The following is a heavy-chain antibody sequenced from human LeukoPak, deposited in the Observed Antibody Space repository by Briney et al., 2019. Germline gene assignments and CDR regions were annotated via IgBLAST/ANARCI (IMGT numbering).Heavy chain of an antibody. CDR2: IRYDGSNK. V-gene: IGHV3-30*02. D-gene: IGHD3-10*01. Sequence: GGSLRLSCAASGFTFSSYGMHWVRQAPGKGLEWVAFIRYDGSNKYYADSVKGRFTISRDNSKNTLYLQMNSLRSEDTAVYYCAKITMVRGVITVFDYWGQGTLVTVSS. J-gene: IGHJ4*02. CDR1: GFTFSSYG. CDR3: AKITMVRGVITVFDY.